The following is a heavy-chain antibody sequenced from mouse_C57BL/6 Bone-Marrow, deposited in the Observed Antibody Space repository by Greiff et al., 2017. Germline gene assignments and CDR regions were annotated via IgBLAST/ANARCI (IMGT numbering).Heavy chain of an antibody. CDR1: GFTFSSYA. D-gene: IGHD2-1*01. Sequence: EVMLVESGEGLVKPGGSLKLSCAASGFTFSSYAMSWVRQTPEKRLEWVAYISSGGDYIYYADTVKGRFTISRDNARNTLYLQMSSLKSEDTAMYYCTREGNYDYYAMDYWGQGTSVTVSS. CDR3: TREGNYDYYAMDY. CDR2: ISSGGDYI. J-gene: IGHJ4*01. V-gene: IGHV5-9-1*02.